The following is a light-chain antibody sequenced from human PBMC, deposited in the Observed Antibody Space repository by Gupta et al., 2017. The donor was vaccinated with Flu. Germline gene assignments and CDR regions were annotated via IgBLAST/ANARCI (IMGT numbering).Light chain of an antibody. V-gene: IGLV3-1*01. CDR3: QAWDSGTCG. J-gene: IGLJ2*01. CDR2: QDT. Sequence: SYELTQPPSVSVSPGQTASITCSGDNLGDIYASWYQQKPGQSPVLVIYQDTQRPSGIPERFSGSNSGNTATLTISGTQAMDEADYYCQAWDSGTCGFGGGTKLTVL. CDR1: NLGDIY.